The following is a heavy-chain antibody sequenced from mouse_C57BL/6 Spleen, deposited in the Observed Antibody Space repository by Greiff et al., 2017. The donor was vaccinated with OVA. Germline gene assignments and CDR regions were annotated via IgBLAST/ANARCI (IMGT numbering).Heavy chain of an antibody. D-gene: IGHD1-1*01. Sequence: QVHVKQSGPELVKPGASVKISCKASGYAFSSSWMNWVKQRPGKGLEWIGRIYPGDGDTNYNGKFKGKATLTADKSSSTAYMQLSSLTSEDSAVYFCARPNYYGSSSYAMDYWGQGTSVTVSS. CDR2: IYPGDGDT. CDR1: GYAFSSSW. V-gene: IGHV1-82*01. J-gene: IGHJ4*01. CDR3: ARPNYYGSSSYAMDY.